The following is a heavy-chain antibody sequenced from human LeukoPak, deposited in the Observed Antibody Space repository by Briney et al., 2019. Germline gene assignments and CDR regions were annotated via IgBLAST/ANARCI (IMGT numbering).Heavy chain of an antibody. J-gene: IGHJ4*02. D-gene: IGHD3-22*01. CDR2: IYYSGST. V-gene: IGHV4-39*01. CDR1: GDSISTSSYY. CDR3: ARSYYYDYRQIDY. Sequence: SETLSLTCTVSGDSISTSSYYWGWIRQPPGKGLEWLGSIYYSGSTYYNPSLKSRVTISVDTSKNQFSLNLYSVTAADTAVFYCARSYYYDYRQIDYWGPGTLVTVSS.